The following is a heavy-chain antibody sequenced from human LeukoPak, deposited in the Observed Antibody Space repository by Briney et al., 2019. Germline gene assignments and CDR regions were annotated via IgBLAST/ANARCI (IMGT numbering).Heavy chain of an antibody. CDR2: IYHSGST. Sequence: SGTLSLTCAVSGGSIRSSNWWSWVRQPPGKGLEWIGEIYHSGSTNYNPSLKSRVTISVDKSKNQFSLKLSSVTAADTAVYYCARIGGSTSSGYYGMDVWGQGTTVTVSS. J-gene: IGHJ6*02. D-gene: IGHD2-2*01. CDR1: GGSIRSSNW. V-gene: IGHV4-4*02. CDR3: ARIGGSTSSGYYGMDV.